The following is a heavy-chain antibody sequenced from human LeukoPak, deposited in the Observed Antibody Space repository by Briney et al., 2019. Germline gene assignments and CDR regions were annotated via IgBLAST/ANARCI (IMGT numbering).Heavy chain of an antibody. V-gene: IGHV4-34*01. CDR2: IKHSGST. Sequence: SETLSLTCAVYGGSFSGYYWSWIRQPPGKGLEWIGEIKHSGSTNYNPSLKSRVTISVDTSKNQFSLKLSSVTAADTAVYYCARGIVLYGMDVWGQGTTVTVSS. CDR1: GGSFSGYY. D-gene: IGHD2/OR15-2a*01. J-gene: IGHJ6*02. CDR3: ARGIVLYGMDV.